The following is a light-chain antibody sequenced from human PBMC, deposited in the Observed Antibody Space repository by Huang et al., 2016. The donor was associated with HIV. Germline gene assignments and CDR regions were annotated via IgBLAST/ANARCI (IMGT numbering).Light chain of an antibody. CDR2: DTS. J-gene: IGKJ2*01. V-gene: IGKV3-11*01. Sequence: ELVLTQSPATLSLSPGQRATLSCRARQSVSSYLAWYQQKPGQAPRLIIYDTSKRATGLPARFSGSVSGTDFTLTINRLEPEYCAVYYCQQHSNWPLLGQGTKLEI. CDR1: QSVSSY. CDR3: QQHSNWPL.